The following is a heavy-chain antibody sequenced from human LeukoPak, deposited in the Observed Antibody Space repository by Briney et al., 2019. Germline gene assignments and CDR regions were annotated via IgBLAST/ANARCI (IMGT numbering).Heavy chain of an antibody. CDR3: ARTRDASYWYFDY. V-gene: IGHV4-4*07. CDR2: IYASGST. Sequence: SETLSLTYSVSGGSIGTYYWNWIRQPAGKGLEWIGRIYASGSTSFNPSLKSRVAMSIDTSKTQFSLNLNSVTAADTAVYYCARTRDASYWYFDYWGQGTLVTVSS. D-gene: IGHD1-26*01. CDR1: GGSIGTYY. J-gene: IGHJ4*02.